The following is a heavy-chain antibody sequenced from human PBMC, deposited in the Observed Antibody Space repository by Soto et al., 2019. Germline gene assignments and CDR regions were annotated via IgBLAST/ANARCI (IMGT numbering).Heavy chain of an antibody. CDR1: GGTFSSYA. CDR3: ARDLVVVTAKDYHYGMDV. Sequence: QVQLVQSGAEVKKPGSSVKVSCKASGGTFSSYAISWVRQAPGQGLEWMGGIIPIFGTANYAQKFQGRVTITADESTSTAYMELSSLRSEDTAVYYCARDLVVVTAKDYHYGMDVWGQGTTVTVSS. V-gene: IGHV1-69*12. J-gene: IGHJ6*02. CDR2: IIPIFGTA. D-gene: IGHD2-21*02.